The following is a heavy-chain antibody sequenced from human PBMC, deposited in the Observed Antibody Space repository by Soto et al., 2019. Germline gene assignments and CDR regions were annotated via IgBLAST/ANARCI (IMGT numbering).Heavy chain of an antibody. J-gene: IGHJ4*02. CDR2: ISGSGGST. CDR3: AKDPIRYYDSSGYLDYFDY. Sequence: GGSLRLSCAASGFTFSSYAMSWVRQAPGKGLEWVSAISGSGGSTYYADSVKGRFTISRDNSKNTLYLQMNSLRAEDTAVYYCAKDPIRYYDSSGYLDYFDYWGQGTLVTVSS. V-gene: IGHV3-23*01. CDR1: GFTFSSYA. D-gene: IGHD3-22*01.